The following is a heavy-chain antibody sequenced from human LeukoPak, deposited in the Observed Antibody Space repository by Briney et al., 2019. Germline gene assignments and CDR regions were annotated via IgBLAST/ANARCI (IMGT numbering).Heavy chain of an antibody. J-gene: IGHJ6*02. D-gene: IGHD3-10*01. CDR2: ISGTSSYI. Sequence: GGSLRLSCAASGFDFSSYSMNWVRQAPGKGLEWVSSISGTSSYIYHAESMKGRFIISRDNAKGSLYLQMNSLRAEDTAVYYCARIPVWGASMDVWGQGATVTVSS. V-gene: IGHV3-21*01. CDR3: ARIPVWGASMDV. CDR1: GFDFSSYS.